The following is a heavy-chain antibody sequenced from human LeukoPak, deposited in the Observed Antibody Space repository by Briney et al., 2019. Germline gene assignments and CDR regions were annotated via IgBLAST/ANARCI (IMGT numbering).Heavy chain of an antibody. CDR2: IYYSGST. J-gene: IGHJ4*02. Sequence: SETLSLTCTVSGGSISSYYWSWIRQPPGKGLEWIGYIYYSGSTNYNPSLKSRVTISVDTSKNQFSLKLSSVTAADTAVYYCARDAPSYGSGSYIFGYWGQGTLVTISS. V-gene: IGHV4-59*01. CDR1: GGSISSYY. D-gene: IGHD3-10*01. CDR3: ARDAPSYGSGSYIFGY.